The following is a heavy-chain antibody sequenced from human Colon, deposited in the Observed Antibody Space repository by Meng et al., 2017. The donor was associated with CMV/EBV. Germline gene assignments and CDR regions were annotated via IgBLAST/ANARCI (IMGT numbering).Heavy chain of an antibody. D-gene: IGHD7-27*01. CDR1: GYTFTAYY. CDR3: ARWSTGALDY. J-gene: IGHJ4*02. Sequence: VSCKASGYTFTAYYLHWVRQAPGQGLEWMGWINPKSGDTNYTQNFQGRVTMTRDTSLDTASIEVNTLRSDDTAVYFCARWSTGALDYWGPGTLVTVSS. V-gene: IGHV1-2*02. CDR2: INPKSGDT.